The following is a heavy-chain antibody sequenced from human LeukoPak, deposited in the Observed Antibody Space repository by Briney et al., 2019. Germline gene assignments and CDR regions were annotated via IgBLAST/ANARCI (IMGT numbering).Heavy chain of an antibody. CDR3: ARELREHGVFDI. V-gene: IGHV3-53*01. CDR2: IYTDDST. CDR1: GFTVSSNY. J-gene: IGHJ3*02. Sequence: GGSLRPSCAASGFTVSSNYMSWVRQAPGKGLEWVSEIYTDDSTYYAASVKGRFSIFRDNSKNTVYLQMNSLSADDTAVYYCARELREHGVFDIWGQGTMVTVSS. D-gene: IGHD1-26*01.